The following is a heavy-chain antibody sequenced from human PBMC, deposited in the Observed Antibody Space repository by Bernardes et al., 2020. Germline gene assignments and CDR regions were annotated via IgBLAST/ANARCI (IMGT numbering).Heavy chain of an antibody. CDR1: GFTVSSSH. J-gene: IGHJ4*02. D-gene: IGHD3-16*01. CDR3: ARGVGGNYFDY. CDR2: IYSGGNT. Sequence: GGSLRLSCAASGFTVSSSHMNWVRQDPGKGLGWVSVIYSGGNTYYADSVRDRFVISRDISKNILYLQMNSLRAEDTAVYYCARGVGGNYFDYWGQGTLVTVSS. V-gene: IGHV3-66*01.